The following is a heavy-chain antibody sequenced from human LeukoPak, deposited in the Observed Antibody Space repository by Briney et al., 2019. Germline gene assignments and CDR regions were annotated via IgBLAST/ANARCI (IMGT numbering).Heavy chain of an antibody. CDR1: GYTFTGYY. Sequence: ASVKVSCKASGYTFTGYYMHWVRQAPGQGLEWMGWINPNSGGTNYAQKFQGRVTMTRDTSISTAYMELSRLRSDDTAVYYCARMRGYSYGRWDMDVWGQGTTVTVSS. CDR3: ARMRGYSYGRWDMDV. D-gene: IGHD5-18*01. V-gene: IGHV1-2*02. CDR2: INPNSGGT. J-gene: IGHJ6*02.